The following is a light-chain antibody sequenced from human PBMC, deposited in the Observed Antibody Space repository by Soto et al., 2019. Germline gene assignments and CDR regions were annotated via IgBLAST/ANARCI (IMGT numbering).Light chain of an antibody. CDR2: AAS. CDR3: QQTYNTPIT. CDR1: QDISNY. J-gene: IGKJ5*01. V-gene: IGKV1-39*01. Sequence: DIQMTQSPSSLSASVGDRVTSTCQASQDISNYLNWYQQKPGMAPKLLIYAASTLQSGVPSRFGGSGSGTDFTLTISSLQPEDTATYYCQQTYNTPITFGQGTRLEIK.